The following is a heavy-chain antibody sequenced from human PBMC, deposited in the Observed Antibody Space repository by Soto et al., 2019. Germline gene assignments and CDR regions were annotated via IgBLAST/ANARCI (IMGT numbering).Heavy chain of an antibody. J-gene: IGHJ5*02. Sequence: GASVKVSCKASGGTFSSYAISWARQAPGQGLEWMGGIIPIFGTANYAQKFQGRVTITADESTSTAYMELSSLRSEDTAVYYCARFALRTTVVTGLWFDPWGQGTLVTVSS. CDR2: IIPIFGTA. CDR3: ARFALRTTVVTGLWFDP. V-gene: IGHV1-69*13. D-gene: IGHD4-17*01. CDR1: GGTFSSYA.